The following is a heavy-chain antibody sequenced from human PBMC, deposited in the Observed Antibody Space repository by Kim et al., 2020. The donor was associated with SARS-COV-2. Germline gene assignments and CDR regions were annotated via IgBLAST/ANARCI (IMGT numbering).Heavy chain of an antibody. Sequence: SVNGRFTISRDNAKNSLYLQMNRLRAEDTAVYYCARVLGSAVIATGYFDSWGHGTLVTVSS. V-gene: IGHV3-11*06. CDR3: ARVLGSAVIATGYFDS. D-gene: IGHD2-21*01. J-gene: IGHJ4*01.